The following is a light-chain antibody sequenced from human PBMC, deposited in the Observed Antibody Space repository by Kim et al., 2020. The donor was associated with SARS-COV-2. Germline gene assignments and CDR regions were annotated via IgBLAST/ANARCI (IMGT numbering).Light chain of an antibody. CDR3: QVWDSSTAV. V-gene: IGLV3-9*01. CDR2: RDS. CDR1: NSGSKN. J-gene: IGLJ3*02. Sequence: SVALGQTARITCGGNNSGSKNVRWYQQQPGQAPVLVIYRDSNRPSGIPERFSGSNSGNTATLTISRAQAGDEADYYCQVWDSSTAVFGAGTQLTVL.